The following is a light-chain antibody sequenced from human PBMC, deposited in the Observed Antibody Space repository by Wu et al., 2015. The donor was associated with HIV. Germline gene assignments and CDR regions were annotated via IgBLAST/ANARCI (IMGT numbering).Light chain of an antibody. CDR3: QQYSNWPPT. Sequence: EIVMMQSPATLSVSPGERATLSCRASQNISNNLAWYQQIPGQPPRLLIYGASTRATGVPARFSGSGSGTEFTLTISSLQSEDFAIHFCQQYSNWPPTFGPGTKVDIK. J-gene: IGKJ3*01. CDR1: QNISNN. CDR2: GAS. V-gene: IGKV3-15*01.